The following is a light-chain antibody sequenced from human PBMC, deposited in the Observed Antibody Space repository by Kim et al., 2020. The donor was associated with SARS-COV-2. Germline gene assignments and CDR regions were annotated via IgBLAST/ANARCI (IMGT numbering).Light chain of an antibody. V-gene: IGLV3-19*01. CDR1: SLRSYY. CDR3: NSRDSNDNVV. Sequence: VALGQTVRITCQGDSLRSYYATGYQQKPGQAPIVVIYGKNNRPSGIPDRFSGSSSGNTASLTITGTQAGDEADYYCNSRDSNDNVVFAGGTKLTVL. CDR2: GKN. J-gene: IGLJ2*01.